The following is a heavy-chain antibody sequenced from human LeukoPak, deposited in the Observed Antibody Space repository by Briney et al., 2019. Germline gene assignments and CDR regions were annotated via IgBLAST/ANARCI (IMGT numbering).Heavy chain of an antibody. CDR3: ARLQAQRPPLH. D-gene: IGHD6-25*01. J-gene: IGHJ1*01. CDR1: GGSFSGYY. CDR2: INHSGST. Sequence: SETLSLTCAVYGGSFSGYYWSWIRQPPGKGREWIGEINHSGSTNYNPSLKSRVTISVDTSKNQFSLKLSSVTAADTAVYYCARLQAQRPPLHWGHGPLVTLSS. V-gene: IGHV4-34*01.